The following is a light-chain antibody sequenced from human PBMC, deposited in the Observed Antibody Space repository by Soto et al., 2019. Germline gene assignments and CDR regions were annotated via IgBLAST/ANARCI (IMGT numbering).Light chain of an antibody. CDR3: QQYETYSPWT. V-gene: IGKV1-9*01. J-gene: IGKJ1*01. Sequence: DIQLTQSPSILSASVGDTVTITCRASQALSNYLAWYQQKPGKAPDLLIYSASTLQSGVPSRFSGSGSGTEFTLTISSLQPDDFAAYYCQQYETYSPWTFGQGTKVDIK. CDR1: QALSNY. CDR2: SAS.